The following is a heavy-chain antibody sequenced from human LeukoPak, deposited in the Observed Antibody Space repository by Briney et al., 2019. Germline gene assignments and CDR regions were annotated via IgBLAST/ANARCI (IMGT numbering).Heavy chain of an antibody. CDR2: ISDSGGST. V-gene: IGHV3-23*01. CDR3: AKLVRGLASGWYYFDY. D-gene: IGHD6-19*01. CDR1: GFTFSDYA. Sequence: GGSLRLSCAASGFTFSDYAMSWVRQAPGKGLEWVSVISDSGGSTYYVDSVKGRFTISRDNSKNTLYLQMNSLRAEDTAVYYCAKLVRGLASGWYYFDYWGQGTLVTVSS. J-gene: IGHJ4*02.